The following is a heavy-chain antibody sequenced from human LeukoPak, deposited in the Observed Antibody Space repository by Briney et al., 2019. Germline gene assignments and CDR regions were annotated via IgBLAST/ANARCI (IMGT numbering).Heavy chain of an antibody. V-gene: IGHV4-34*01. D-gene: IGHD6-13*01. CDR3: ARVGTIAAYSMDV. CDR1: GGSFSGYY. CDR2: INHSGST. J-gene: IGHJ6*02. Sequence: SETLSLTCAVYGGSFSGYYWSWIRQPPGKGLEWIGEINHSGSTNYNPSLKSRVTISVDTSKNQFSLKLSSVTAADTAVYYCARVGTIAAYSMDVWGQGTTVTVSS.